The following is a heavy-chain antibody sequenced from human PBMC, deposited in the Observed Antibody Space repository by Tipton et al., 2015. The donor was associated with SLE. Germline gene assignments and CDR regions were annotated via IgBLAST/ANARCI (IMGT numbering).Heavy chain of an antibody. CDR2: INAGNGNT. CDR1: GYTFTSYA. CDR3: ARTYCSSTSCLMDV. Sequence: VQLVQSGAEVKKPGASVKVSCKASGYTFTSYAMHWVRQDPGQRLEWMGWINAGNGNTKYSQKFQGRVTITRDTSASTAYMELSSLRSEDTAVYYCARTYCSSTSCLMDVWGKGTTVTVSS. J-gene: IGHJ6*04. V-gene: IGHV1-3*01. D-gene: IGHD2-2*01.